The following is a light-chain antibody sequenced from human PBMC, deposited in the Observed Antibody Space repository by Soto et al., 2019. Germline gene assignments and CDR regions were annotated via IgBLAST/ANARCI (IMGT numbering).Light chain of an antibody. CDR1: SSDVGGYNY. CDR3: SSYAGSNNFVV. V-gene: IGLV2-8*01. Sequence: QSALTQPPSASGSPGQSVAISCTGTSSDVGGYNYVSWYQQHSGKAPKLMIYEAIKRPSGVPDRFSGSKSGNTASLTVSGLQAEDEADYYCSSYAGSNNFVVFGGGTKVTVL. J-gene: IGLJ2*01. CDR2: EAI.